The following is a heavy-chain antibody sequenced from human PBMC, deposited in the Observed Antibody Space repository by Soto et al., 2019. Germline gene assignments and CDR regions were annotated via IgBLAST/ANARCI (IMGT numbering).Heavy chain of an antibody. CDR3: AREILTTGEYYFDY. V-gene: IGHV3-74*01. CDR1: GFTFSSYW. Sequence: EVQLVESGGGLVQPGGSLRLSCAASGFTFSSYWMHWVRQAPGKGLVWVSRINRDGSSTSYADSARGRVTISRDNAKNTFYLQVKGLRAEDTAVYYCAREILTTGEYYFDYWGQGILVTVSS. CDR2: INRDGSST. D-gene: IGHD1-1*01. J-gene: IGHJ4*02.